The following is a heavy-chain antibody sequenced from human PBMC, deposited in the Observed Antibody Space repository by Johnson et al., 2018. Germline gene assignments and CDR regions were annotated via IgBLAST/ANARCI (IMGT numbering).Heavy chain of an antibody. Sequence: QVQLVQSGGGVVLPGRSLRLSCAASGFTFSAYSIHWVRQAPGKGLEWVASLSYDGDFKYYVVSVKGRFTVSRDNSKNTVYLQMNSLRVDDTAVYYCSKGLCRGGCSNSEGFDVWGKGPTVTVSP. J-gene: IGHJ3*01. V-gene: IGHV3-30*14. CDR1: GFTFSAYS. D-gene: IGHD2-15*01. CDR2: LSYDGDFK. CDR3: SKGLCRGGCSNSEGFDV.